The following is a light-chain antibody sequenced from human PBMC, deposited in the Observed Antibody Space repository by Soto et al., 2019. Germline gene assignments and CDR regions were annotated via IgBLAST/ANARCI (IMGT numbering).Light chain of an antibody. V-gene: IGLV1-47*01. Sequence: QPVLTQPPSASGTPGQTVTISCSGGSSNIGNNHVYWYQQLPGAAPKLLIYRNVLRPSGVPDRFSASKSGTSASLAISGLRSDDESDFYCGAWDDSLSAWVFGGGTKLTVL. CDR2: RNV. CDR1: SSNIGNNH. J-gene: IGLJ3*02. CDR3: GAWDDSLSAWV.